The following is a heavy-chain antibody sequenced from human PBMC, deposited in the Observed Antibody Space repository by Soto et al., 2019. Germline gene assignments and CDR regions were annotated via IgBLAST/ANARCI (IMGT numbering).Heavy chain of an antibody. CDR3: AREQEELRFFYYYYMDV. Sequence: EVQLVESGGGLVQPGGSLRLSCAASGFTVSSNYMSWVRQAPGKGLEWVSVIYSGGSTYYADSVKGRFTISRDNSKNMLYHQMNSKRAEDTAVYYCAREQEELRFFYYYYMDVWGKGTTVTVSS. CDR2: IYSGGST. J-gene: IGHJ6*03. CDR1: GFTVSSNY. V-gene: IGHV3-66*01. D-gene: IGHD3-3*01.